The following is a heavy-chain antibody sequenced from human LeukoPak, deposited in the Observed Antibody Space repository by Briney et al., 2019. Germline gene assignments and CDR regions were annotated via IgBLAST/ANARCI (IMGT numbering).Heavy chain of an antibody. CDR3: ARDLRYYDFWSGYTRGGHFDY. CDR1: GGSFSSYY. CDR2: IYYSGST. V-gene: IGHV4-59*01. J-gene: IGHJ4*02. D-gene: IGHD3-3*01. Sequence: SETLSLTCTVSGGSFSSYYWSWIRQPPGKGLEWIGYIYYSGSTNYNPSLKSRVTISVDTSKNQFSLKLSSVTAADTAVYYCARDLRYYDFWSGYTRGGHFDYWGQGTLVTVSS.